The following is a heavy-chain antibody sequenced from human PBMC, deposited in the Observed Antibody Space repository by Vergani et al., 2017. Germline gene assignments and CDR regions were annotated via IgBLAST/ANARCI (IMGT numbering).Heavy chain of an antibody. CDR1: GGSVSSGSYY. CDR3: AREGANYGDTDY. D-gene: IGHD4-17*01. CDR2: IYYSGST. Sequence: QVQLQESGPGLVKPSETLSLTCTVSGGSVSSGSYYWSWIRQPPGKGLEWIGYIYYSGSTNYNPSLKSRVTISVDTSMNQFSLKLSSVTAADTAVYYCAREGANYGDTDYWGQGTLVTVSS. V-gene: IGHV4-61*01. J-gene: IGHJ4*02.